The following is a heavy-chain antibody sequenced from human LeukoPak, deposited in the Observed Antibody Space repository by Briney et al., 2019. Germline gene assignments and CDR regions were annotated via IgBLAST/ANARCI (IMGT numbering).Heavy chain of an antibody. CDR3: ANSTDAFDI. V-gene: IGHV4-59*13. D-gene: IGHD2/OR15-2a*01. CDR1: GVSISSYY. CDR2: IYYSGST. Sequence: SETLSLTCTVSGVSISSYYWIWIPQPPGKGLEWIGYIYYSGSTNYNPFHKSRVTIKVDTYKNLFSLTLSSVADEDTAVYYCANSTDAFDIWGQGTIVSVSS. J-gene: IGHJ3*02.